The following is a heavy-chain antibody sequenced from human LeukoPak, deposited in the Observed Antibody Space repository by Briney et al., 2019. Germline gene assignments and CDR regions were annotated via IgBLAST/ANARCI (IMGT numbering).Heavy chain of an antibody. CDR2: IIPTSGTA. D-gene: IGHD5-18*01. Sequence: ASVKVSCKASVGTFSSYAITWVGKPPGQGLGWMGGIIPTSGTANYAQKFQDRVKITADKSTTTAYMELSRLRSEDTAVYYCAKSIWRGSSYGYVRGYMDVWGKGTTVTVSS. CDR3: AKSIWRGSSYGYVRGYMDV. V-gene: IGHV1-69*06. CDR1: VGTFSSYA. J-gene: IGHJ6*03.